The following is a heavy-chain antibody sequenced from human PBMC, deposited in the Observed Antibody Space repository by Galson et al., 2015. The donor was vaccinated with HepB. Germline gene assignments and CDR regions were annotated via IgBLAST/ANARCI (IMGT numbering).Heavy chain of an antibody. Sequence: SLRLSCAASGFTFSSYAMHWVRQAPGKGLEWVAVISYDGSNKYYADSVKGRFTISRDNSKNTLYLQMNSLRAEDTAVYYCARDRPVLLWFGELFAAFDIWGQGTMVTVSS. V-gene: IGHV3-30*04. J-gene: IGHJ3*02. CDR3: ARDRPVLLWFGELFAAFDI. D-gene: IGHD3-10*01. CDR1: GFTFSSYA. CDR2: ISYDGSNK.